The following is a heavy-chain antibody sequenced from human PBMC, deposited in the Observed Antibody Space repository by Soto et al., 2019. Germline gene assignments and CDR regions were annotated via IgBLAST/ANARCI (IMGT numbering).Heavy chain of an antibody. CDR3: ASPGHGCRFASCYQEKYFQH. CDR2: IIPILGIA. CDR1: GGTFSSYT. D-gene: IGHD2-2*01. V-gene: IGHV1-69*02. Sequence: QVQLVQSGAEVKKPGSSVKVSCKASGGTFSSYTISWVRQAPAQGLEWMGRIIPILGIANYAQKFQGRVTIAPNKSTGTAYLELGSLRSEDTAVYYCASPGHGCRFASCYQEKYFQHWGQGTLVTVSS. J-gene: IGHJ1*01.